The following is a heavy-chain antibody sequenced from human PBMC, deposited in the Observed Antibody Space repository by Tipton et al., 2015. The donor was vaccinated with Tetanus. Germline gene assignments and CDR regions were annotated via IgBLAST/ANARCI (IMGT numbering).Heavy chain of an antibody. D-gene: IGHD3-3*01. CDR1: EGTFSSFA. V-gene: IGHV1-69*06. J-gene: IGHJ6*02. Sequence: QSGAEVKKPGSSVKVSCKASEGTFSSFAVSWVRQAPGQGLEWLGGIIPLFGATNYAQKFQGRLTITADKSTNTAYMELSSLRSDGTARYYCAGDDPGYDDRTHYYHYNMDVWGQGTTVTVS. CDR3: AGDDPGYDDRTHYYHYNMDV. CDR2: IIPLFGAT.